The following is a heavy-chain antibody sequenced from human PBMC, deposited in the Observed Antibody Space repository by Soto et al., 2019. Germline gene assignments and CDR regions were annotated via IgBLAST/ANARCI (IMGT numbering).Heavy chain of an antibody. D-gene: IGHD3-16*01. V-gene: IGHV3-30*19. CDR3: ARWGTTGGFDL. CDR1: GFMFKSYV. J-gene: IGHJ5*02. CDR2: TSYDGSNN. Sequence: QLHLVESGGGVVQPGTSLRLSCAASGFMFKSYVMHWVRQAPGKGLEWVALTSYDGSNNYYGDSVKGRFTVSRDNSKNTLHLQMDSLRPEDTAFYYCARWGTTGGFDLWGQGTLVSVSS.